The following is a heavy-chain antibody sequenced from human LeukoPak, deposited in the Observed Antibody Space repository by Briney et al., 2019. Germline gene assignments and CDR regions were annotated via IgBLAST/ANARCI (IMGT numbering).Heavy chain of an antibody. CDR2: IYYSGNT. Sequence: SETLSLTCTVSGVSISSSNSYWGWIRQPPGKGLEWIGSIYYSGNTYYTASLKSQVSISIDTSKNQFSLRLTSVTAADTAVYYCARQTGSGLFILPGGQGTLVTVSS. CDR1: GVSISSSNSY. J-gene: IGHJ4*02. CDR3: ARQTGSGLFILP. D-gene: IGHD3/OR15-3a*01. V-gene: IGHV4-39*01.